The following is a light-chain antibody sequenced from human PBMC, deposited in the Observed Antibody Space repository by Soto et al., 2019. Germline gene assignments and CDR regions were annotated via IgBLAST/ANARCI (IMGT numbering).Light chain of an antibody. CDR3: HQYYSTPRT. J-gene: IGKJ1*01. V-gene: IGKV4-1*01. Sequence: DIVMTQSPDSLAVSLGERATINCKSSQSILSSSNNKHYLAWYQQRPGQAPRLLLYWASTRQSGVPHRFSGSGSGTDFTLTITSLQAEDVAVYYCHQYYSTPRTFGLGTKVEIK. CDR1: QSILSSSNNKHY. CDR2: WAS.